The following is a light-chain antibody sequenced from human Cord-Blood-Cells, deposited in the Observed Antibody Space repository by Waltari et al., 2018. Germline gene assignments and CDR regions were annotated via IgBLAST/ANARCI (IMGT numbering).Light chain of an antibody. CDR3: QQYNNWPPLT. CDR2: GAS. J-gene: IGKJ4*01. V-gene: IGKV3-15*01. Sequence: EIGMTQSRATLSVSPGERATLSCRASQSVSSNLAWYQQKPDQAPRLLIYGASTRATGIPARFSGSGSGTEFTLTISSLQSEDFAVYYCQQYNNWPPLTFGGGTKVEIK. CDR1: QSVSSN.